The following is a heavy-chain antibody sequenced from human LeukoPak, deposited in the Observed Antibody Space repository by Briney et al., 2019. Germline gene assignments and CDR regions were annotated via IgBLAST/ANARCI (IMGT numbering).Heavy chain of an antibody. J-gene: IGHJ4*02. Sequence: ATVKLSCKVSGYTFTDYYMHWVQPAPGKGLEWMGLVDPEDGETIYAEKFQGRVTITADTSTNTSYMELSSLRSEDTAVYYCATDLGQLLWFGERYWGQGTLVTVSS. CDR3: ATDLGQLLWFGERY. V-gene: IGHV1-69-2*01. D-gene: IGHD3-10*01. CDR1: GYTFTDYY. CDR2: VDPEDGET.